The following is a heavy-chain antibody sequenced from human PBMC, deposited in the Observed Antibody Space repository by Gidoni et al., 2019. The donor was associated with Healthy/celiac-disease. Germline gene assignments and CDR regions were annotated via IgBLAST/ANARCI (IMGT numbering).Heavy chain of an antibody. CDR2: LIPILGIA. V-gene: IGHV1-69*02. CDR3: AGPVPAAIQSTEESYYYYGMDV. Sequence: QVQLVQSGAEVKKPASSVPVSRKASGGTFSSYPIRWLRQAPGQGLEWMGRLIPILGIANDAQKFQSRYTITADKSTSTAYMELSSLRSENTTVYYCAGPVPAAIQSTEESYYYYGMDVWGQGTTVTVSS. J-gene: IGHJ6*02. D-gene: IGHD2-2*02. CDR1: GGTFSSYP.